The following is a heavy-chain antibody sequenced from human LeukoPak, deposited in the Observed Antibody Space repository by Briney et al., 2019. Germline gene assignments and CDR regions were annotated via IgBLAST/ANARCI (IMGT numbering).Heavy chain of an antibody. CDR1: GFTLSSYA. D-gene: IGHD5-18*01. J-gene: IGHJ3*02. CDR2: ISGSADNT. Sequence: GGSLRLSCTASGFTLSSYAMSWVRQAPGEGLEWVSTISGSADNTNYAEAVKGRFTISRDNAKNSLYLQMNSLRAEDTAVYYCARDRDTAMVTAFDIWGQGTMVTVSS. V-gene: IGHV3-23*01. CDR3: ARDRDTAMVTAFDI.